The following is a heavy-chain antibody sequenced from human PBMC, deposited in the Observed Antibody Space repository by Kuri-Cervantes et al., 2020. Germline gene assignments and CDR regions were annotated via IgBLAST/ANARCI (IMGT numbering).Heavy chain of an antibody. D-gene: IGHD5-12*01. J-gene: IGHJ3*02. CDR1: GFTFSSYS. CDR3: ARDGIYSGYDFDAFDI. V-gene: IGHV3-21*05. CDR2: ISSSSSYI. Sequence: GESLKISCAASGFTFSSYSMNWVRQAPGKGLEWVSYISSSSSYIYYADSVKGRFTISRDNAKNSLYLQMNSLRAEDTAVYYCARDGIYSGYDFDAFDIWGQGTMVTVSS.